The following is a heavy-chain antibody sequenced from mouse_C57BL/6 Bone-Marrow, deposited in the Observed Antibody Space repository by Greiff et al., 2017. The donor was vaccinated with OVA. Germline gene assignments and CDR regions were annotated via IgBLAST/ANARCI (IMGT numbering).Heavy chain of an antibody. CDR3: ARRNYGSRWYFDV. CDR2: INPRSGNT. D-gene: IGHD1-1*01. J-gene: IGHJ1*03. CDR1: GYTLTSYG. V-gene: IGHV1-81*01. Sequence: VQLQESGAELVRPGASVKLSCKASGYTLTSYGISWVQQSTGQGLEWIGDINPRSGNTYYNETFKGRATITADKSSIKVYMELRSLTSEDSAVYVCARRNYGSRWYFDVWGTGTTVTVSS.